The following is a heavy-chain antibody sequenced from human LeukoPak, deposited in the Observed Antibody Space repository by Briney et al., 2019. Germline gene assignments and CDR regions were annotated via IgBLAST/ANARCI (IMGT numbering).Heavy chain of an antibody. CDR1: GFTFSSYA. CDR2: ISYDGSNK. V-gene: IGHV3-30*04. Sequence: GGSLRLSCAASGFTFSSYAMHWVREAPGKGLEWVAVISYDGSNKYYADSVKGRFTISRDNSKNTLYLQMNSLRDEDTAVYYCAREQTYYYDSSGTALTAEIKYYFDYWGQGTLVTVSS. CDR3: AREQTYYYDSSGTALTAEIKYYFDY. D-gene: IGHD3-22*01. J-gene: IGHJ4*02.